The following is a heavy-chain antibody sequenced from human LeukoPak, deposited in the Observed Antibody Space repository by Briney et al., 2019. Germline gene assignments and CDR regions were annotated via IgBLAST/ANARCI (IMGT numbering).Heavy chain of an antibody. V-gene: IGHV3-53*01. J-gene: IGHJ4*02. D-gene: IGHD2-2*01. CDR2: ICSGGST. Sequence: GGSLRLSCAASGFTVSSNYMSWVRQAPGKGLEWVSVICSGGSTYYADSVKGRFTISRDNSKNTLYLQMNSLRAEDTAVYYCARDRCSSTSCYVDYWGQGTLVTVSS. CDR3: ARDRCSSTSCYVDY. CDR1: GFTVSSNY.